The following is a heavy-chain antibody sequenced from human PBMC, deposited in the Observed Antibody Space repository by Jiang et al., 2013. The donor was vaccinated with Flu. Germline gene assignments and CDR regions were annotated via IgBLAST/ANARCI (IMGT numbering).Heavy chain of an antibody. V-gene: IGHV4-59*01. CDR3: ARVDSSGWLTRGWAFDI. CDR2: HYSGST. J-gene: IGHJ3*02. Sequence: PGRTGVDWVYHYSGSTNYNPPSRVESPYPVDTSKNQXSLKLSSVTAADTAVYYCARVDSSGWLTRGWAFDIWGQGTMVTVSS. D-gene: IGHD6-19*01.